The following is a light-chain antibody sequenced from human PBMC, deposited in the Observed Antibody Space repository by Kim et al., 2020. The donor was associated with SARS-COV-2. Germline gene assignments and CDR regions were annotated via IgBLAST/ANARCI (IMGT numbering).Light chain of an antibody. CDR2: AAS. Sequence: SVGDGVTITCQASQNIGTYLNWYQQKPGKAPQLLIYAASSLRSGVPSRFSGSGSGTDFTLTIGSLQPDDFATYYCQQSYSTPLHSFGQGTKLEIK. V-gene: IGKV1-39*01. CDR1: QNIGTY. CDR3: QQSYSTPLHS. J-gene: IGKJ2*03.